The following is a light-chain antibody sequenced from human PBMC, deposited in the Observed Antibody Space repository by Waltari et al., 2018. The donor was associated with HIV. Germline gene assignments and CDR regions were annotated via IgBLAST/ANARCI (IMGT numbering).Light chain of an antibody. CDR3: QSYDNTLSGSAV. CDR2: RND. Sequence: QSVLTQPPSVSGSPGQRVTISGSGSSSNIGGGFNVHWSQQFPVTAHILIIYRNDNRPSCGPDRFSGSKSGTSASLAITGLQSEDEADYYCQSYDNTLSGSAVFGGGTKLTVL. CDR1: SSNIGGGFN. V-gene: IGLV1-40*01. J-gene: IGLJ2*01.